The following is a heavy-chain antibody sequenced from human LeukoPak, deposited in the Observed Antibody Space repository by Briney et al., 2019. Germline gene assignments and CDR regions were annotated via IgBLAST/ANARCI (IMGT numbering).Heavy chain of an antibody. V-gene: IGHV3-53*01. J-gene: IGHJ4*02. CDR1: GFTVSSNY. CDR3: ARERRYCSGDNCYSGLDY. CDR2: IHSGGTT. Sequence: GGSLRLSCAVSGFTVSSNYMSWVRQAPGKGLEWVSLIHSGGTTDYADSVKDRFSISRDYSKNTVNLQISSLRAEDTAVYYCARERRYCSGDNCYSGLDYWGQGTQVTVSS. D-gene: IGHD2-15*01.